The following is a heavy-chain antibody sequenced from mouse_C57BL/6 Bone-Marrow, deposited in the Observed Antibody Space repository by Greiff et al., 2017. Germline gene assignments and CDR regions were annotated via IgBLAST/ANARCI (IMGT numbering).Heavy chain of an antibody. V-gene: IGHV1-61*01. J-gene: IGHJ2*01. CDR1: GYTFTSYW. Sequence: QVQLQQPGAELVRPGSSVKLSCKASGYTFTSYWMDWVKQRPGQGLEWIGNIYPSASETHYNQKFKDKATLTVDKSSSTAYMQPSSLPSADSAGYCCARRVVTARIDYWGTGTTRTVSS. CDR3: ARRVVTARIDY. CDR2: IYPSASET. D-gene: IGHD2-2*01.